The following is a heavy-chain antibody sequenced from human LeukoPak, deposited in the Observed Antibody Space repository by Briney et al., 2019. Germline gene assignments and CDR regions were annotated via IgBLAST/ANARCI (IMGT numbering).Heavy chain of an antibody. CDR3: ARGVMLHASFDWFDP. D-gene: IGHD2-8*01. CDR1: GYSISSGYY. J-gene: IGHJ5*02. CDR2: IYHSGST. Sequence: PSETLSLTCAVSGYSISSGYYWGWIRQPPGKGLEWIGSIYHSGSTYYNPSLKSRVTISVDTCKNQFSLNLSSVTAADTAVYYCARGVMLHASFDWFDPWGQGTLVTVSS. V-gene: IGHV4-38-2*01.